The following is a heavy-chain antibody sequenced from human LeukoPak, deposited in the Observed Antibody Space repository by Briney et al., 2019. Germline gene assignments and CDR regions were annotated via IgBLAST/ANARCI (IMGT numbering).Heavy chain of an antibody. CDR1: GGSISSGGYY. J-gene: IGHJ6*03. CDR3: AREIPDYDFWSGYQHGYYYYMDV. CDR2: IYHSGST. V-gene: IGHV4-31*03. Sequence: PSQTLSLTCTVSGGSISSGGYYWSWIRQHPGKGLEWIGYIYHSGSTYYNPSLKSRVTISVDTSKNQFSLKLSSVTAADTAVYYCAREIPDYDFWSGYQHGYYYYMDVWGKGTTVTVSS. D-gene: IGHD3-3*01.